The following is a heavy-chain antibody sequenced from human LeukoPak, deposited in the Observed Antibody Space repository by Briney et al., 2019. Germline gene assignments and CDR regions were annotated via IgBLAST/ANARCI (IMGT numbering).Heavy chain of an antibody. CDR1: SFTIYNVRYD. V-gene: IGHV4-61*02. CDR2: ISPSGIT. D-gene: IGHD3-9*01. CDR3: ARGGDILTGYEAFDI. Sequence: SLTLSFNGTGYSFTIYNVRYDRSWLGQPPGKGLEFIARISPSGITNYNPSLKSRVPISVDTSKNQFSLKLSSLTAADTAVYYCARGGDILTGYEAFDIWGQGTMVTVSS. J-gene: IGHJ3*02.